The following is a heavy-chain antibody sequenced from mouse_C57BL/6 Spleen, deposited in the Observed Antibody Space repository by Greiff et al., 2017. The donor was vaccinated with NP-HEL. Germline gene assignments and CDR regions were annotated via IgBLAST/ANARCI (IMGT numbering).Heavy chain of an antibody. CDR1: GYTFTDYY. J-gene: IGHJ3*01. V-gene: IGHV1-26*01. CDR3: ANYGYDEAY. CDR2: INPNNGGT. Sequence: EVQLQQSGPELVKPGASVKISCKASGYTFTDYYMNWVKQSHGKSLEWIGDINPNNGGTSYNQKFKGKATLTVDKSSNTAYMELRSLTSEDSAVYYCANYGYDEAYWGQGTLVTVSA. D-gene: IGHD2-2*01.